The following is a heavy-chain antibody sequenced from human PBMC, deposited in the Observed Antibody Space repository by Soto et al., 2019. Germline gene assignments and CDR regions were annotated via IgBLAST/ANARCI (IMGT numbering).Heavy chain of an antibody. Sequence: QVQLVQSGSEVKKPGASVKVSCKASGYTFTSYGISWVRQAPGQGLEWMGWISAYNGNTNYAQKLQGRVTLTTDTSTGTAYMELRSLRSNATAVYYCALVLWVDGDYVPTPYWGQGNLVTVSS. D-gene: IGHD4-17*01. V-gene: IGHV1-18*01. CDR2: ISAYNGNT. J-gene: IGHJ1*01. CDR3: ALVLWVDGDYVPTPY. CDR1: GYTFTSYG.